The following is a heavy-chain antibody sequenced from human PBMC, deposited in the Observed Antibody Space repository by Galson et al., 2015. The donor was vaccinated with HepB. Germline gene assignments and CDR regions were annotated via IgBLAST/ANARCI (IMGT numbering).Heavy chain of an antibody. D-gene: IGHD6-6*01. CDR1: GYTFTNSA. J-gene: IGHJ4*02. CDR3: ARGSSISGRRDFDY. CDR2: INTNTGNP. V-gene: IGHV7-4-1*02. Sequence: SVKVSCKASGYTFTNSAINWVRQAPEQGLEWMGWINTNTGNPTYVQDFTGRFVFSLDTSATTAYLQISSLKAEDTAVYYCARGSSISGRRDFDYWGQGTLVTVSS.